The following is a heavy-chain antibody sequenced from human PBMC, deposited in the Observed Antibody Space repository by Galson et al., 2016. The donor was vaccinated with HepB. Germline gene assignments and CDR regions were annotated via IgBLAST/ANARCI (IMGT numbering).Heavy chain of an antibody. CDR3: ARQDRAGLVNF. J-gene: IGHJ3*01. Sequence: SETLSLTCGVNGGSLTGLYWSWIRQPPGKGLEWIGEISHSGTTNFNPSFKSRVNLSVDTSKNHISLRLTSVSAADTAMYSCARQDRAGLVNFWGQGTMVTVSS. D-gene: IGHD6-19*01. CDR2: ISHSGTT. CDR1: GGSLTGLY. V-gene: IGHV4-34*01.